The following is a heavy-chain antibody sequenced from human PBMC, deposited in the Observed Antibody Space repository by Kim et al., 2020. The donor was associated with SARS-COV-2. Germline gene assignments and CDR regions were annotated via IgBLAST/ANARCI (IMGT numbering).Heavy chain of an antibody. J-gene: IGHJ6*02. V-gene: IGHV3-23*01. CDR3: AKIVAGLGYGMDV. D-gene: IGHD2-15*01. Sequence: YADSVKGRFTISRDNSKNTLYLQMNSLRAEDTAVYYCAKIVAGLGYGMDVWGQGTTVTVSS.